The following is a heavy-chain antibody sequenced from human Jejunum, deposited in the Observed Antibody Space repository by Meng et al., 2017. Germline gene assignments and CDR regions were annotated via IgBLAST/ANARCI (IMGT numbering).Heavy chain of an antibody. J-gene: IGHJ6*02. CDR1: GFSLSSHV. CDR3: ARGILPMSRGVITWVDYYYGMDV. Sequence: GESLKISCAASGFSLSSHVMHWVRQAPGKGLEWVAVISHDGNNKYYADSVEGRFTISRDNSRSTLFLQLNSLTTEDTAFYYCARGILPMSRGVITWVDYYYGMDVWGQGTSVTVSS. CDR2: ISHDGNNK. D-gene: IGHD3-10*01. V-gene: IGHV3-30*04.